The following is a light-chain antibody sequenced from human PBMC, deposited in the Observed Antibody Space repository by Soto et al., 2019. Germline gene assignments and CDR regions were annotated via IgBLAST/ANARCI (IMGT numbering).Light chain of an antibody. Sequence: QSALTQPASVSGSPGQSITISCTGTSRDVGGYNSVSWYQQHPDKAPKLMIYDVSNRPSGVSNRFSGSKSGNTASLTISGLQAEDEADYYCSSYTTSNTVIFGGGTKLTVL. V-gene: IGLV2-14*01. CDR3: SSYTTSNTVI. J-gene: IGLJ2*01. CDR1: SRDVGGYNS. CDR2: DVS.